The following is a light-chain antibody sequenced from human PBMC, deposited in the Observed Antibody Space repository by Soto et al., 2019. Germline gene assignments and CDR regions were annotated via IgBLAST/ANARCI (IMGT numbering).Light chain of an antibody. J-gene: IGKJ2*01. Sequence: EIVMTQSPATLSVSPGERATLSCRASQSVGSNLAWYQQKPGQAPRLLIHTASTWATGIPPRFSGTGSGTEFTLTISSLQSEDFAVYYCQQYNNRPRTFGQGTQLEIK. CDR1: QSVGSN. V-gene: IGKV3-15*01. CDR3: QQYNNRPRT. CDR2: TAS.